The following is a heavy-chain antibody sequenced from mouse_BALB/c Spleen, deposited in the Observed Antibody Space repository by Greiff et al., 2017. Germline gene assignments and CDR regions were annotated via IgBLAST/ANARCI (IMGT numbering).Heavy chain of an antibody. J-gene: IGHJ4*01. D-gene: IGHD2-3*01. CDR2: IYWDDDK. Sequence: QVPLKVCGPGILQPSQTLSLTCSFSGFSLSTSGMGVIWIRPPSGKGLEWLAHIYWDDDKLSNPSLKRRLTISKDTSSNQVFLKITSVDTADTATYYCARSNDGYYVGYDAMDDWGQGTAVTVSA. CDR3: ARSNDGYYVGYDAMDD. V-gene: IGHV8-12*01. CDR1: GFSLSTSGMG.